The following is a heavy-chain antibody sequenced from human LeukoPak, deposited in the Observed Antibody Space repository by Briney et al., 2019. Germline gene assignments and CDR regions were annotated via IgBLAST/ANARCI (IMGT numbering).Heavy chain of an antibody. CDR2: ICSNGGST. J-gene: IGHJ4*02. Sequence: GGSLRLSCSASGFTFSSYAMHWVRQAPGKGLEYVSAICSNGGSTYYADSVKGRFTITRDNSKNTLYLQMSSLRAEDTAVYYCVKGHLVWELCDYFDYWGQGTLVTVSS. CDR1: GFTFSSYA. CDR3: VKGHLVWELCDYFDY. D-gene: IGHD1-26*01. V-gene: IGHV3-64D*09.